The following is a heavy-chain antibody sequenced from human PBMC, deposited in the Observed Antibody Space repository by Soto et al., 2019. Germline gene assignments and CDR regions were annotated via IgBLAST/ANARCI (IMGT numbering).Heavy chain of an antibody. CDR3: GRLTVVGRVGDC. Sequence: QLQVQESGPGLVKPSETLSLTCSVSGGSISSSPYYWGWIRQPPGKGLEWIARISFSGNTDYNPSLNGRVTISADTSKSQFSLTLSSVTAADTAVYYCGRLTVVGRVGDCWGQGTLVTVSS. D-gene: IGHD6-19*01. CDR1: GGSISSSPYY. J-gene: IGHJ4*02. CDR2: ISFSGNT. V-gene: IGHV4-39*01.